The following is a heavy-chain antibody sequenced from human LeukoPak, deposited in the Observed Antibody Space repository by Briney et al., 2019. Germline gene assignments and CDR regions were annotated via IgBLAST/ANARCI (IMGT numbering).Heavy chain of an antibody. D-gene: IGHD3-22*01. CDR2: IYYSGST. Sequence: SETLSLTCAVYGGSFSGYYWNWIRQPPGKGLEWIGSIYYSGSTYYNPSLKSRVTISVDTSKNQFSLKLSSVTAADTAVYYCARMTYYYDSSGFPENWGQGTLVTVSS. J-gene: IGHJ4*02. CDR3: ARMTYYYDSSGFPEN. CDR1: GGSFSGYY. V-gene: IGHV4-34*01.